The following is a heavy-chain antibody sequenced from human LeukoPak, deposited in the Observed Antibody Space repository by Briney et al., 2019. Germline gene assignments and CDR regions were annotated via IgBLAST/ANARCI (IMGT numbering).Heavy chain of an antibody. CDR1: GFTFSSYG. V-gene: IGHV3-33*06. D-gene: IGHD3-22*01. Sequence: PGGSLRLSCAASGFTFSSYGMHWVRQAPGKGLEWVAVIWYDGSNKYYADSVKGRFTISRDNSKNTLYLQMNSLRAEDTAVYYCAKVYDSSGYYTRNYYMDVWGKGTTVTVSS. CDR2: IWYDGSNK. CDR3: AKVYDSSGYYTRNYYMDV. J-gene: IGHJ6*03.